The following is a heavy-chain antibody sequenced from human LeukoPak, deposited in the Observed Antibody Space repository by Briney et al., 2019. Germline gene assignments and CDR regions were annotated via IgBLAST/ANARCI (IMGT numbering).Heavy chain of an antibody. CDR3: ARGRFYESSGPIDY. D-gene: IGHD3-22*01. J-gene: IGHJ4*02. V-gene: IGHV4-4*07. CDR1: GVSISSYY. CDR2: IYTSGGT. Sequence: SETLSLTCAVSGVSISSYYWSWIRQPPGKGLEWIGRIYTSGGTNYNPSLKSRVTMSVDTSKNQFSLMLSSVTAADTAAYYCARGRFYESSGPIDYWGQGTLVTVSS.